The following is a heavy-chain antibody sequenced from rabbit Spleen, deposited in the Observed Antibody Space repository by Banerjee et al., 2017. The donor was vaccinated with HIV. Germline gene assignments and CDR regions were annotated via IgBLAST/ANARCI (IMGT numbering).Heavy chain of an antibody. CDR3: ARDAGSGDYIDGYFNL. Sequence: QEQLVESGGGLVKPGASLTLTCKASGFSFSSGYYISWVRQAPGKGLEWIGCIGTGSGNTWYASWAKGRFTFSKTSSTTVTLQMTSLTVADTATYFCARDAGSGDYIDGYFNLWGQGTLVTVS. J-gene: IGHJ4*01. CDR1: GFSFSSGYY. D-gene: IGHD8-1*01. V-gene: IGHV1S45*01. CDR2: IGTGSGNT.